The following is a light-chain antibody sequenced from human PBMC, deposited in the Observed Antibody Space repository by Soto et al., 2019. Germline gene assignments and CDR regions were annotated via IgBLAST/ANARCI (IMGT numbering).Light chain of an antibody. V-gene: IGLV2-11*01. Sequence: QSVLTQPRSVSGSPGQSVTISCTGTSADVGRFDYVSWYQQHPGQAPKLIISDLTQRPSGVPHRFSGSRSGNTASLSISGLRPEDEADYYCCAFGGVFGMFGGGTKLTVL. CDR3: CAFGGVFGM. CDR2: DLT. J-gene: IGLJ3*02. CDR1: SADVGRFDY.